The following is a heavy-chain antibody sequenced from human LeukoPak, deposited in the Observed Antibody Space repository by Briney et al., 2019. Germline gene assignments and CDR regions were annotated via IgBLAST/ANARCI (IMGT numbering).Heavy chain of an antibody. Sequence: PGGSLRLSCAASGFTFSSYSMNWVRQAPGKGLEWVSSISSSSSSIYFADSVKGRFTISRDNAKNSLYLQMNSLRAEDTAVYYCARDTGCPGGTCYSFYDYWGQGTLVTVSS. V-gene: IGHV3-21*01. CDR1: GFTFSSYS. J-gene: IGHJ4*02. D-gene: IGHD2-15*01. CDR2: ISSSSSSI. CDR3: ARDTGCPGGTCYSFYDY.